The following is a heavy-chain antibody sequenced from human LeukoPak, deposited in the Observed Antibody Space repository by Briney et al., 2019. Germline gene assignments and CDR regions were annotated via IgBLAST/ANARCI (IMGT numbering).Heavy chain of an antibody. Sequence: GASVKVSWKASGYTFTSYGISWVRQAPAQGLEWMGWISAYNGNTNYAQKLQGRVTMTTDTSTSTAYMELRSLRSDDTAVYYCATITFGGVIASTDAFDIWGQGTMVTVSS. J-gene: IGHJ3*02. D-gene: IGHD3-16*02. CDR1: GYTFTSYG. V-gene: IGHV1-18*01. CDR2: ISAYNGNT. CDR3: ATITFGGVIASTDAFDI.